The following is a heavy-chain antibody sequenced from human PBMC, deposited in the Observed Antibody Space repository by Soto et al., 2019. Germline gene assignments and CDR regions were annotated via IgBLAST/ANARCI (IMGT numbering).Heavy chain of an antibody. V-gene: IGHV3-30*18. J-gene: IGHJ4*02. D-gene: IGHD6-13*01. CDR2: ISYAVDYQ. CDR1: GFTFSSYG. Sequence: QVQLVESGGGVVQPGRSLRLSCAASGFTFSSYGMHWVRQAPGKGLEWVAVISYAVDYQYYADSVKGRFTISRDNSKNTLYMQMNTLRPEDTAVYFCAKSRGGSSWYEGDSWGQGTLVTVSS. CDR3: AKSRGGSSWYEGDS.